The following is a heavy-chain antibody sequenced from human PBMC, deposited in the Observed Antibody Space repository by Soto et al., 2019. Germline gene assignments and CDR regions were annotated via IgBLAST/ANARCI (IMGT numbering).Heavy chain of an antibody. CDR1: GGSFSGYY. J-gene: IGHJ4*02. Sequence: QVQLQQWGAGLLKPSETLSLTCAVYGGSFSGYYWSWIRQPPGKGLEWIGEINHSGSTNYNPSLKSRVTISVDTSKNQFSLKLSSVTAADTAVYYCARRLRNGYYCDYWGQGTLVTVSS. CDR2: INHSGST. CDR3: ARRLRNGYYCDY. V-gene: IGHV4-34*01. D-gene: IGHD5-12*01.